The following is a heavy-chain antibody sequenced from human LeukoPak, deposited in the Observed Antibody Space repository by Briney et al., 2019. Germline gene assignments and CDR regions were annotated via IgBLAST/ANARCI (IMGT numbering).Heavy chain of an antibody. CDR2: IYYSGST. Sequence: PSETLSLTCTVSGGSVSSGSYYWSWIRQPPGKGLEWIGYIYYSGSTNYNPSLKSRVTISVDTSKNQFSLKLSSVTAADTAVYYCARATSSGYSGAFDIWGQGTMVTVSS. V-gene: IGHV4-61*01. CDR1: GGSVSSGSYY. CDR3: ARATSSGYSGAFDI. D-gene: IGHD3-22*01. J-gene: IGHJ3*02.